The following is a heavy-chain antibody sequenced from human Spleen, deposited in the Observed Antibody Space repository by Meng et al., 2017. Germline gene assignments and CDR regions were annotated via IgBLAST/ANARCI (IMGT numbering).Heavy chain of an antibody. CDR2: IHSDGSST. CDR3: ARGGSGWTLGDY. Sequence: GGSLRLSCAASGFTFSSYWMHWVRQAPGKGLVWVSRIHSDGSSTSYADSVKGRFTISRDNAKNTLYLQMNSLRVEDTAFYYCARGGSGWTLGDYWGQGTLVTVSS. D-gene: IGHD6-19*01. V-gene: IGHV3-74*01. CDR1: GFTFSSYW. J-gene: IGHJ4*02.